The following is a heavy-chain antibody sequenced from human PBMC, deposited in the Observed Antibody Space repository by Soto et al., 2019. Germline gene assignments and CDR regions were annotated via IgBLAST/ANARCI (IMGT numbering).Heavy chain of an antibody. V-gene: IGHV1-18*01. CDR2: ISAYNGNT. CDR1: GYTFTSYG. J-gene: IGHJ3*02. CDR3: ARDKPRMSDAFDI. Sequence: ASVKVSCKASGYTFTSYGISWVRQAPGQGLEWMGWISAYNGNTNYAQKLQGRVTMTTDTSTSTVYMELRSLRSDDTAVYYCARDKPRMSDAFDIWGQGTMVTVSS.